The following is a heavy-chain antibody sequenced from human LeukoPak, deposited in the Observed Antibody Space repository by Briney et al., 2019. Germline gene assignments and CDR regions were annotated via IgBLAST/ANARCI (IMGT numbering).Heavy chain of an antibody. CDR1: GGSISGYY. CDR2: IYYYGTT. J-gene: IGHJ4*02. Sequence: PSETLSLTCTVSGGSISGYYWSWIRQPPGKGLEWIGYIYYYGTTTYNPSLKNRVTISVDTSKNLFSLKLRSMTAADTAVYYCARDWRPFDYRGQGILVTVSS. CDR3: ARDWRPFDY. V-gene: IGHV4-59*12.